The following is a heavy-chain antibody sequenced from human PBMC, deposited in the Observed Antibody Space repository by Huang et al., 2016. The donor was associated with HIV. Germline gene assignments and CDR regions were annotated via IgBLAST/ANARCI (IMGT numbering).Heavy chain of an antibody. CDR1: GGSFSGYY. D-gene: IGHD1-1*01. V-gene: IGHV4-34*01. Sequence: QVQLQQWGAGLLKPSETLSLTCAVYGGSFSGYYWSWIRQSPGKGLEWIGEINHSGSTNYNPSLKSRLTIPVDTSKNQFSLKLSSVTAADTAVYYCARERMMSWLDDHDAFDIWGQGTMVTVSS. CDR3: ARERMMSWLDDHDAFDI. J-gene: IGHJ3*02. CDR2: INHSGST.